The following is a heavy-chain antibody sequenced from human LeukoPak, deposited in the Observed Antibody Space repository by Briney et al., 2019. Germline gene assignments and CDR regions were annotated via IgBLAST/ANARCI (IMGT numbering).Heavy chain of an antibody. CDR1: GYTFTGYY. CDR2: INPNSGGT. Sequence: ASVKVSCKASGYTFTGYYMHWVRQSPGQGLEWMGWINPNSGGTNYAQKFQGRVTMTRDTSISTAYMELSRLRSDDTAVYYCARVRGDGCSSTSCQSYFDYWGQGTLVTVSS. CDR3: ARVRGDGCSSTSCQSYFDY. J-gene: IGHJ4*02. D-gene: IGHD2-2*01. V-gene: IGHV1-2*02.